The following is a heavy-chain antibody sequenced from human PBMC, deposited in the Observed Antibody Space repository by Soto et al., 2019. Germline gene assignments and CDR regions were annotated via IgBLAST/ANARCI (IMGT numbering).Heavy chain of an antibody. V-gene: IGHV1-18*01. CDR1: GYTFTSYG. J-gene: IGHJ4*02. CDR2: ISAYNGNT. D-gene: IGHD1-26*01. Sequence: QVQLVQSGAEVKKPGASVKVYCKASGYTFTSYGISWARQAPGQGLEWMGWISAYNGNTNYAQKLQGRVTMTTDTPTSTADMELTTLTSDATAVYYWARDRGSYALDYWGQGTLVTVSS. CDR3: ARDRGSYALDY.